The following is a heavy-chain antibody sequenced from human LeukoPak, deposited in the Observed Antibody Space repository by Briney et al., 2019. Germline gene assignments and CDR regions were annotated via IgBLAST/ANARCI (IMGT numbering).Heavy chain of an antibody. J-gene: IGHJ4*02. CDR3: TANSSGWFEPNDY. D-gene: IGHD6-19*01. CDR1: GFTFNNAW. CDR2: IQRKTEGDTT. Sequence: GGSLRLSCAASGFTFNNAWMTWVRQAPRKGLEWVGHIQRKTEGDTTDYAAPVKGRFTISRDDSKNTLYLQVNSLKTEDTAVYFCTANSSGWFEPNDYWGQGTLVTVSS. V-gene: IGHV3-15*01.